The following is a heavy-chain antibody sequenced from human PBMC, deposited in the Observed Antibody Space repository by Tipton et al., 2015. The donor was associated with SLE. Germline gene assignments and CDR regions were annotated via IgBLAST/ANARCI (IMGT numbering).Heavy chain of an antibody. CDR3: ARAPPLSFYDY. V-gene: IGHV4-59*01. Sequence: TLSLTCTVSGGSINGYYWNWFRQPPGRELEWIGYIYHSGSTNYNPSLKSRVTMSVDTTKNQFSLRLTSVTAADTAVYYCARAPPLSFYDYWGQGTLVTVSS. CDR2: IYHSGST. D-gene: IGHD1-26*01. J-gene: IGHJ4*02. CDR1: GGSINGYY.